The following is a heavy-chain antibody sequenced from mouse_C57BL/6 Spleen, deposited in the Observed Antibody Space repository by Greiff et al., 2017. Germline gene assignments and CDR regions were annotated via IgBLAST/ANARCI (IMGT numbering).Heavy chain of an antibody. Sequence: VQLQQSGAELVRPGASVKLSCTASGFNIKDDYMHWVKQRPEQGLEWIGWIDPENGDTESASKFQGKATITADTSSNTAYLQLSSLTSEDTAVYYCTTLNDGYAMDYWGQGTSVTVSS. CDR3: TTLNDGYAMDY. CDR1: GFNIKDDY. D-gene: IGHD2-3*01. J-gene: IGHJ4*01. V-gene: IGHV14-4*01. CDR2: IDPENGDT.